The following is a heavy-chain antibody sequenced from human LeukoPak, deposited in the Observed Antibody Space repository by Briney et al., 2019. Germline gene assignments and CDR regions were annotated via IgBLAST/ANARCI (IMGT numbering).Heavy chain of an antibody. J-gene: IGHJ4*02. D-gene: IGHD1-7*01. CDR2: IKQDGSEK. V-gene: IGHV3-7*03. Sequence: GGSLRLSCAASGFTFSSYRMSWVRQAPGKGLEWVANIKQDGSEKYYVDSVKGRFTISRDNAKNSLYLQMNSLRAEDTALYYCARAGLYNWNYEGTAYFDYWGQGTLVTVSS. CDR3: ARAGLYNWNYEGTAYFDY. CDR1: GFTFSSYR.